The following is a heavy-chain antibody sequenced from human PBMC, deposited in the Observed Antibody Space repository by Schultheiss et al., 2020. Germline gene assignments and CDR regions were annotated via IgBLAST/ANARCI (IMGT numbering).Heavy chain of an antibody. D-gene: IGHD5-24*01. Sequence: ASVKVSCKASGYTFTSYGINWLRQATGQAPEWMGWVVPSSGNTGYAQKFQGRVTMTRDTSISTAYMELSSLRSEDTAVYYCARGSITPFDPWGQGTLVTVSS. CDR3: ARGSITPFDP. CDR2: VVPSSGNT. CDR1: GYTFTSYG. V-gene: IGHV1-8*02. J-gene: IGHJ5*02.